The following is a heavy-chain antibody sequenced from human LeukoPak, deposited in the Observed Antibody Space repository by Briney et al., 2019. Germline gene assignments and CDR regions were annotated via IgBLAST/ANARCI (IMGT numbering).Heavy chain of an antibody. J-gene: IGHJ4*02. V-gene: IGHV3-11*01. D-gene: IGHD6-25*01. CDR3: ASAVAAPDQDPPFDY. Sequence: GGSLRLSCAASGFTSSDNFMSWIRQAPGKGLEWVSYISKSDSTTYYADTVKGRFTISRDSAKNSVYLYMNSLRAEDTAVYYCASAVAAPDQDPPFDYWGQGTLVAVSS. CDR2: ISKSDSTT. CDR1: GFTSSDNF.